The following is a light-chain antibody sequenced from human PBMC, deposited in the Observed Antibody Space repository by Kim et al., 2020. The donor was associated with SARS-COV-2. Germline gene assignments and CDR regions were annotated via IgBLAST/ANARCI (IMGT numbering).Light chain of an antibody. Sequence: EIVLTQSPATLSLSPGERATLSCRASQSVSSYLAWYQQRPGQAPRLLIYDASSRAPGIPARFSGSGSGTDFTLTISSLEPEDFAVYYCQQRSNWPPVFDGGTKVDIK. CDR1: QSVSSY. J-gene: IGKJ4*01. CDR3: QQRSNWPPV. CDR2: DAS. V-gene: IGKV3-11*01.